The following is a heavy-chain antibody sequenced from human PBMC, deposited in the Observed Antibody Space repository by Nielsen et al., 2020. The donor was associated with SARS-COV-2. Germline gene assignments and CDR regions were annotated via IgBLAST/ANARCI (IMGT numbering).Heavy chain of an antibody. V-gene: IGHV5-51*01. Sequence: GESLKISCKGSGYSFTTYWIGWVRQMPGKGLEWMGMIYPGDSDTKNSPSFQGQVTISADKSISTAYLQWSSLKASDTAIYYCAKSTGTYYGPLDNWGQGTLVTVSS. J-gene: IGHJ4*02. D-gene: IGHD1-26*01. CDR3: AKSTGTYYGPLDN. CDR1: GYSFTTYW. CDR2: IYPGDSDT.